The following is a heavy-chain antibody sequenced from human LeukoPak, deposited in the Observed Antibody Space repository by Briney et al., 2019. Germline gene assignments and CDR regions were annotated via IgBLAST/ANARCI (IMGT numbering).Heavy chain of an antibody. J-gene: IGHJ4*02. CDR3: AREPYDSSGFDY. D-gene: IGHD3-22*01. CDR1: GGSISSYY. V-gene: IGHV4-59*01. Sequence: PSETLSLTCTVSGGSISSYYWSWIRQPPGKGLEWIGYIYYSGTTNYNPSLKSRVTISVDTSKNQFSLKLSSVTAADTAVYYCAREPYDSSGFDYWGQGTLVTVSS. CDR2: IYYSGTT.